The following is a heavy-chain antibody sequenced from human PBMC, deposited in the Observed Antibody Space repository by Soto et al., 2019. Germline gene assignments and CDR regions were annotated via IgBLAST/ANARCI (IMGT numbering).Heavy chain of an antibody. CDR1: GYTFTGHY. Sequence: QVQLVQSGAEVKKPGSSVKVSCKASGYTFTGHYMHWVRQAPGQGLEWMGWINPNSVGTNYAQKFKGRVTMTRDTSISTAYMELSRLRYDDTAVYYCAREPMVRAAHGFDIWGQGTMVTVSS. V-gene: IGHV1-2*02. CDR3: AREPMVRAAHGFDI. CDR2: INPNSVGT. D-gene: IGHD3-10*01. J-gene: IGHJ3*02.